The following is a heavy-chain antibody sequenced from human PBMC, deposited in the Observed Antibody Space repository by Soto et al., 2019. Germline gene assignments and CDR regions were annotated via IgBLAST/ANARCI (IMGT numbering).Heavy chain of an antibody. CDR3: AERGFRGEDY. J-gene: IGHJ4*02. CDR2: IYSGGST. CDR1: GFTFSSYS. V-gene: IGHV3-66*01. Sequence: EVQLVESGGGLVKPGGSLRLSCAASGFTFSSYSMNWVRQAPGKGLEWVSVIYSGGSTYYADSVKGRFTISRDNSKNTLYLQMNSLRAEDTAVYYCAERGFRGEDYWGQGTLVTVSS.